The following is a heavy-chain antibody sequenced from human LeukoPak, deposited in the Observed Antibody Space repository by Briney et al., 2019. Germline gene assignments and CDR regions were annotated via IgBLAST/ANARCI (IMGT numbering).Heavy chain of an antibody. V-gene: IGHV3-48*04. CDR2: ISGSSSTI. CDR1: GFTFSSSG. CDR3: ALETYDSSGFYGF. Sequence: SGGSLRLSCAASGFTFSSSGMNWVRLAPGKGLEWVSYISGSSSTIYYADSVKGRFTISRDNAKNSLYLQKNSLGVEDTAVYYCALETYDSSGFYGFWGQGTLVTVSS. J-gene: IGHJ4*02. D-gene: IGHD3-22*01.